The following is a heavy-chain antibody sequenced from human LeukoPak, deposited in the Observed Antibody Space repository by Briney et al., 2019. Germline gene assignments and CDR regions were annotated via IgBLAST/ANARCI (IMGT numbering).Heavy chain of an antibody. CDR2: IAGDR. CDR3: ARDFWNLYENSDSNRDFDN. CDR1: GYTFSNYG. D-gene: IGHD3-22*01. J-gene: IGHJ4*02. Sequence: ASVKVSCKASGYTFSNYGISWVRQAPGQGLEWMAWIAGDRIYAPQFQGRLIISTDPSTSTAYMELRSLRSDDTAVYYCARDFWNLYENSDSNRDFDNWGQGTLLTVSS. V-gene: IGHV1-18*01.